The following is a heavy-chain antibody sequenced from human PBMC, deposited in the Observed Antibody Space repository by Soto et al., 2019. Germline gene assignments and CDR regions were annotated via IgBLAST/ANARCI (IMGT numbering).Heavy chain of an antibody. CDR1: GFTFSSYA. CDR3: AKGKGKASGTTLPGFAY. D-gene: IGHD3-10*01. J-gene: IGHJ4*02. V-gene: IGHV3-23*01. Sequence: EVQLLESGGGLVQPGGSLRLSCAASGFTFSSYAMSWVRQAPGKGLEWVSAISGSGGSTYYADSVKGRFTISRDNSKNTLYLQMNSLRAEDTAVYYCAKGKGKASGTTLPGFAYWGQGTLVTVSS. CDR2: ISGSGGST.